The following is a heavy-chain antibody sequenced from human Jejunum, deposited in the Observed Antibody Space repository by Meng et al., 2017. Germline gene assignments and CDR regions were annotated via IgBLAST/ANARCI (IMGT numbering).Heavy chain of an antibody. CDR1: GFSLRTRTVG. CDR3: AHRIAYSSDYNVGWFDP. Sequence: QITLKESGPTQVKPTETLTLPCTFSGFSLRTRTVGVGWLRQPPGKALECLALIYWDDDKRYNPSLKNRLSITKDTSENQVVLTMTNMDPADTATYYCAHRIAYSSDYNVGWFDPWGPGFLVTVSS. V-gene: IGHV2-5*02. D-gene: IGHD6-25*01. J-gene: IGHJ5*02. CDR2: IYWDDDK.